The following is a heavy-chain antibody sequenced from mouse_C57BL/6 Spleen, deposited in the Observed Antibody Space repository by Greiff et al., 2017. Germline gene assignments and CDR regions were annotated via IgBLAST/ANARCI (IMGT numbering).Heavy chain of an antibody. J-gene: IGHJ2*01. D-gene: IGHD2-5*01. CDR3: AIEVYDSNYGYYFDY. Sequence: VQLQQPGAELVKPGASVKVSCKASGYTFTSYWMHWVKQRPGQGLEWIGRIHPSDSATNYTQKFKGKATLTVDKSSSTAYMQLSSLTSEDSAVYDCAIEVYDSNYGYYFDYWGQGTTLTVSS. CDR2: IHPSDSAT. V-gene: IGHV1-74*01. CDR1: GYTFTSYW.